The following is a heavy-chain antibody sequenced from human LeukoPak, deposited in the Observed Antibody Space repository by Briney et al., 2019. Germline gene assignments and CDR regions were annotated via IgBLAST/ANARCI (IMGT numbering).Heavy chain of an antibody. CDR1: GFTFSSYA. CDR3: ARGLDYGNYVGCDY. J-gene: IGHJ4*02. V-gene: IGHV3-23*01. D-gene: IGHD4-11*01. Sequence: GGSLRLSCAASGFTFSSYAMSWVRQAPGKGLEWVTSVSGGGLDTYYADSVKGRFTISRDHSKNTLYLEMNSLRAEDTAEYYCARGLDYGNYVGCDYWGQGTKVTVSS. CDR2: VSGGGLDT.